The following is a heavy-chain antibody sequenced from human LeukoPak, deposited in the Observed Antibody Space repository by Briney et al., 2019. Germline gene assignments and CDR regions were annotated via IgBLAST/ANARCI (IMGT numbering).Heavy chain of an antibody. CDR3: ARGYTGTHFDF. V-gene: IGHV3-74*01. D-gene: IGHD6-13*01. J-gene: IGHJ4*02. Sequence: GGSLRLSCAASGFAFSTYWMYWVRQVAGKGLVWVSRIKPDGSDTDYADSVKGRFTISRDNAKNTLYLQMNSLRAEDTAVYYCARGYTGTHFDFWGQGTLVTVSS. CDR2: IKPDGSDT. CDR1: GFAFSTYW.